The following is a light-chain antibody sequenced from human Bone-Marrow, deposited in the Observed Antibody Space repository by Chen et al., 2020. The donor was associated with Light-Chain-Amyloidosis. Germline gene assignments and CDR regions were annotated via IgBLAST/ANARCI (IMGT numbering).Light chain of an antibody. Sequence: SYVLTQPSSVSVAPAQTATIASGGNNIGSTSVHWYQQTPGQAPLLVVYDDSDRPSGIPERLSGSNYGTTATLTSSRVEAGDEAEYYGQVWDRSSDRPVFGGGTKLTVL. CDR2: DDS. CDR3: QVWDRSSDRPV. V-gene: IGLV3-21*02. CDR1: NIGSTS. J-gene: IGLJ3*02.